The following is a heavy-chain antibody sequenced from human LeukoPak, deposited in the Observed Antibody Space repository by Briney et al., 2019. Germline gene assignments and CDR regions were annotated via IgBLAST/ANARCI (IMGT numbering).Heavy chain of an antibody. CDR3: ARGGLIITMIVVVNRKANWFDP. J-gene: IGHJ5*02. CDR2: INHSGST. CDR1: GGSISSGGYY. D-gene: IGHD3-22*01. V-gene: IGHV4-30-2*01. Sequence: PSQTLSLTCTVSGGSISSGGYYWSWIRQPPGKGLEWIGEINHSGSTNYNPSLKSRVTISVDTSKNQFSLKLSSVTAADTAVYYCARGGLIITMIVVVNRKANWFDPWGQGTLVTVSS.